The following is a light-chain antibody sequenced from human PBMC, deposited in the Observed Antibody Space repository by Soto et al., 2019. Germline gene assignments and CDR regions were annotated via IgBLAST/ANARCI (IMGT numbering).Light chain of an antibody. Sequence: DIQMTQSPPSPSASVGDTVTITCRASQSISTYLDWYQVTPGKAPKVLIYGASTLQDGVPSRFSGSGSGTDFTLSINNLQPEDFATYYCQQHYNLPPWTFGQGTKVEI. CDR1: QSISTY. CDR2: GAS. CDR3: QQHYNLPPWT. V-gene: IGKV1-39*01. J-gene: IGKJ1*01.